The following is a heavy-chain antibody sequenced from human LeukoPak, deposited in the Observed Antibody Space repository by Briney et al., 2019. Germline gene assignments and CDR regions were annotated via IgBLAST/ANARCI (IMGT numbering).Heavy chain of an antibody. Sequence: SETLSLTCTVSGGSISSYYWSWIRQPAGKGLEWIGRIYTSGSTNYNPSLKSRVTMSVDTSKNQFSLKLSSVTAADTAVYYCARDDLRSGSYYDAFDIWRQGTMVTVSS. CDR2: IYTSGST. CDR1: GGSISSYY. V-gene: IGHV4-4*07. CDR3: ARDDLRSGSYYDAFDI. J-gene: IGHJ3*02. D-gene: IGHD1-26*01.